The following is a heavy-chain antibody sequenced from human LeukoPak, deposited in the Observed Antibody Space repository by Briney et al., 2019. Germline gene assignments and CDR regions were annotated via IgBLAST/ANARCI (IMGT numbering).Heavy chain of an antibody. CDR1: GFIFSRDS. Sequence: GGSLRLSCAASGFIFSRDSMNWVRQAPGKGLEWVAYINGGGSPIYYADSVRGRFTISRDNAKNSLYLQMNSLRAEDTAVYYCAREWIQLWSYDAFDIWGQGTMVTVSS. CDR3: AREWIQLWSYDAFDI. CDR2: INGGGSPI. D-gene: IGHD5-18*01. V-gene: IGHV3-48*01. J-gene: IGHJ3*02.